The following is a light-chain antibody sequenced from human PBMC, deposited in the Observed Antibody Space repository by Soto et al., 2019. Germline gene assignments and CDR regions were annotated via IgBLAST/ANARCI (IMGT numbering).Light chain of an antibody. CDR2: EVS. V-gene: IGLV2-14*01. J-gene: IGLJ2*01. CDR3: SSYTTIKTVV. CDR1: SSDIAPYKY. Sequence: QRVLTQPASVSGSPGQSITISCTRTSSDIAPYKYVSWFQHHPGKAPKLIIFEVSNRPSGISDRFSGFKSANTAYLTISGVQPEDEADYHCSSYTTIKTVVFGGGTKLTV.